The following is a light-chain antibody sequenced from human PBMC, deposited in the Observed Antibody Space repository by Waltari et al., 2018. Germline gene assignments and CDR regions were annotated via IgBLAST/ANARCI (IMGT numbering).Light chain of an antibody. CDR3: QQYNRWPPGT. J-gene: IGKJ1*01. CDR2: RAS. Sequence: TVVTQSQATLSVSPGERATLSCRTSATIGSGLAWYQQKPGQAPRLLIYRASTRAAGIPDRFSGFGSETEFTLTISSLQSEDSAVYYCQQYNRWPPGTFGQGTKVEI. CDR1: ATIGSG. V-gene: IGKV3D-15*01.